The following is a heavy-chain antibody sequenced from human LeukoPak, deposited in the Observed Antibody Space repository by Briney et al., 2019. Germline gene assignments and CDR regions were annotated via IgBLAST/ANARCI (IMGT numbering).Heavy chain of an antibody. V-gene: IGHV3-30*02. CDR3: AKDLLPDKRPSDYYDSSPMGD. J-gene: IGHJ4*02. CDR1: GFTFSSYW. CDR2: IRYDGSNK. Sequence: GGSLRLSCAASGFTFSSYWMSWVRQAPGKGLEWVAFIRYDGSNKYYADSVKGRFTISRDNSKNTLYLQMNSLRAEDTAVYYCAKDLLPDKRPSDYYDSSPMGDWGQGTLVTVSS. D-gene: IGHD3-22*01.